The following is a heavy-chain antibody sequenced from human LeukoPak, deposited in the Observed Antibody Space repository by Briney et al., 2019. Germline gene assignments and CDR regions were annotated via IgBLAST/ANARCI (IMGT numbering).Heavy chain of an antibody. CDR1: GFTFSSYT. Sequence: GGSLRLSCAASGFTFSSYTMNWVRQAPGKGLEWVSSISSSSSYIYYADSVKGRFTISRDNAKNSLYLQMNSLRAEDTAVYYCATFFGSDFGYWGQGTLVTVSS. V-gene: IGHV3-21*01. CDR3: ATFFGSDFGY. J-gene: IGHJ4*02. D-gene: IGHD5-12*01. CDR2: ISSSSSYI.